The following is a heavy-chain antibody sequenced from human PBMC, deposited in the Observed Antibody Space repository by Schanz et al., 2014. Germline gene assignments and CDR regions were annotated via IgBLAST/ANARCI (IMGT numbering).Heavy chain of an antibody. Sequence: QVQLVESGGGVVQFGRSLRLSCVASGFTFSSYGMHWVRQAPGKGLEWVAVIWNNGVTKYYADSVKGRFTISRDNAKNSMYLHMKSLRGEDTAVYYCARPRFDYGEVDYWGQGTLVTVSS. CDR2: IWNNGVTK. CDR3: ARPRFDYGEVDY. J-gene: IGHJ4*02. D-gene: IGHD4-17*01. CDR1: GFTFSSYG. V-gene: IGHV3-33*03.